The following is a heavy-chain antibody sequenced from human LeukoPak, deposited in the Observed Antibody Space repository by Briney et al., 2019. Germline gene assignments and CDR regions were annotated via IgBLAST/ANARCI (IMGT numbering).Heavy chain of an antibody. V-gene: IGHV4-31*03. J-gene: IGHJ4*02. D-gene: IGHD2-21*02. CDR1: GGSISSGGYY. CDR2: IYYSGST. Sequence: PSQTLSLTCTVSGGSISSGGYYWSWIRQHPGKGLEWIGYIYYSGSTYYNPSLKSRVTISVDTSKNQFSLKLSSVTAADTAVYYCARVWGDVPYFDYWGQGTLVTVSS. CDR3: ARVWGDVPYFDY.